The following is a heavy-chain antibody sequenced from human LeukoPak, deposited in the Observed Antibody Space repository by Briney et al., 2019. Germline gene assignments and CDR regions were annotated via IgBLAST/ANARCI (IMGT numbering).Heavy chain of an antibody. CDR2: ISWNSGSI. CDR1: GFTFDDYA. D-gene: IGHD4-17*01. Sequence: PGGSLRLSCAVSGFTFDDYAMHWVRQAPGKGLEWVSGISWNSGSIGYADSVKGRFTISRDNAKNSLYLQMNSLRAEDTALYYCAKDMTTVTTSGPYYYGMDVWGQGTTVTVSS. CDR3: AKDMTTVTTSGPYYYGMDV. V-gene: IGHV3-9*01. J-gene: IGHJ6*02.